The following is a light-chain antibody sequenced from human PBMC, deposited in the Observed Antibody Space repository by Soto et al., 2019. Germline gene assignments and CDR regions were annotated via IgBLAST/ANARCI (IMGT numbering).Light chain of an antibody. CDR3: QQYKSSPQT. CDR2: KAS. J-gene: IGKJ1*01. V-gene: IGKV1-5*03. CDR1: QSIGSW. Sequence: DIQMTQSPSTLSASVGDRVTIPCRASQSIGSWLAWYQQKPGKAPKLLIYKASSLESGVPSRFSGSGSGTEFTLTISSLQPDDFATYFCQQYKSSPQTFGRGTKVEI.